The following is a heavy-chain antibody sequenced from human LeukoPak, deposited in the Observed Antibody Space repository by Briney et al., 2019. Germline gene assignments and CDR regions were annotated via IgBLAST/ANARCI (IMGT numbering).Heavy chain of an antibody. J-gene: IGHJ6*04. Sequence: ASVKVSCKASGYTFTSYYVHWVRQAPGQGLEWMGIINPSGGSTSYAQKLQGRVTMTRDTSTSTVYMELSSLRSEDTAVYYCARAKMVRGVIIYYYYYGMDVWGKGTTVTVSS. V-gene: IGHV1-46*01. D-gene: IGHD3-10*01. CDR3: ARAKMVRGVIIYYYYYGMDV. CDR2: INPSGGST. CDR1: GYTFTSYY.